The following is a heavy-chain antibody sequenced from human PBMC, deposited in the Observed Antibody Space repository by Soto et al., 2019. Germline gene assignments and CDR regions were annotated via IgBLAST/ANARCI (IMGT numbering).Heavy chain of an antibody. CDR3: ARDYYDILTGYYMSPNAFDI. V-gene: IGHV3-23*01. D-gene: IGHD3-9*01. J-gene: IGHJ3*02. CDR2: INGSGGST. Sequence: GSLRLSCAASGFTFSSYAMSWVRQAPGKGLEWVSAINGSGGSTYYVDSVKGRFTISRDNAKNTLYLQMNSLRAEDTAVYYCARDYYDILTGYYMSPNAFDIWGQGTMVTVSS. CDR1: GFTFSSYA.